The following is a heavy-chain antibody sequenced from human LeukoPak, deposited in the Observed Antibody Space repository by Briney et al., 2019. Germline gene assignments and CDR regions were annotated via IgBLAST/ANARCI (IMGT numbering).Heavy chain of an antibody. Sequence: PSETLSLTCAVSGGSISSGGYSWSWIRQPPGKGLGWIGYIYYSGSTYYNPSLKSRVTISVDTSKNQFSLKLSSVTAADTAVYYCARGGPNYGGLRRGHWFDPWGQGTLVTVSS. J-gene: IGHJ5*02. D-gene: IGHD4-23*01. CDR3: ARGGPNYGGLRRGHWFDP. V-gene: IGHV4-30-4*07. CDR2: IYYSGST. CDR1: GGSISSGGYS.